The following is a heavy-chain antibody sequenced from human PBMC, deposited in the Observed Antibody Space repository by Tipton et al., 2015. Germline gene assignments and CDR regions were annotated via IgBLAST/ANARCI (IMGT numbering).Heavy chain of an antibody. D-gene: IGHD5-24*01. J-gene: IGHJ6*02. CDR3: ARDLERGMDV. CDR2: ISYTDGA. Sequence: TLSLTCTVSGGSVTSGSYYWSWIRQPPGKGLEWIGYISYTDGAHYNPALKSRVTISVDTSKNQFSLTLNSVAAADTAVYYCARDLERGMDVWGHGTTVAVSS. V-gene: IGHV4-61*01. CDR1: GGSVTSGSYY.